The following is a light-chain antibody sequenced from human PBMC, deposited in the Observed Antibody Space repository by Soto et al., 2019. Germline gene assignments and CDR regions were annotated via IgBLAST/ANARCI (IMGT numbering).Light chain of an antibody. CDR3: QKYDNYPLP. J-gene: IGKJ4*01. CDR2: DAA. Sequence: PLPPTPSPLSASVGAEVTTTCRASQTISRWLAWYQPKPGRAPKFLIYDAASLESGVPSRFSGSGSGKEVTLTISNLQPDEGATDYCQKYDNYPLPVGGGNKVDIK. CDR1: QTISRW. V-gene: IGKV1-5*01.